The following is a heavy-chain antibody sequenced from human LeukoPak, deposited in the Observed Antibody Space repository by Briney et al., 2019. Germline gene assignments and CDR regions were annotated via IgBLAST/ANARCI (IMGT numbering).Heavy chain of an antibody. V-gene: IGHV1-69*13. Sequence: GASVKVSCKASGYTFTSYDISWVRQAPGQGLEWMGGIIPIFGAANYAQKFEGRVTITADESTSTAYMELSSLRSEDTAVYYCARDGRDSSGYYGWFDPWGQGTLVTVSS. CDR2: IIPIFGAA. D-gene: IGHD3-22*01. CDR3: ARDGRDSSGYYGWFDP. J-gene: IGHJ5*02. CDR1: GYTFTSYD.